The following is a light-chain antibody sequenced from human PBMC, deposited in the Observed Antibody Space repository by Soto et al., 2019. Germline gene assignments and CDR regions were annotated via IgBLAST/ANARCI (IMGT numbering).Light chain of an antibody. J-gene: IGKJ4*01. CDR3: QQTYNAPLT. CDR1: QSISTY. Sequence: DIQMTQYPSPMAASVGDRITISCRASQSISTYLNWYHQKPGRAPKILIYAASTLQSGVPSRFSGSVSGTDFTLTIASLKPEDFATYYGQQTYNAPLTFGGGTKVDIK. V-gene: IGKV1-39*01. CDR2: AAS.